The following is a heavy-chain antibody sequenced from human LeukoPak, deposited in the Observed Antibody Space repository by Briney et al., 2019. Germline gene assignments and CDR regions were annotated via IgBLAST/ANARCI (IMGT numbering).Heavy chain of an antibody. CDR3: ARGNLWSAYYNWFDP. J-gene: IGHJ5*02. Sequence: SETLSLTCAVYGGSFSGYYWSWIRQPPGKGLEWIGEINHSGSTNYNPSLKSRVTISVDTSKNQFSLKLSSVTAADTAVYYCARGNLWSAYYNWFDPWGQGTLVTVSS. D-gene: IGHD3-3*01. V-gene: IGHV4-34*01. CDR1: GGSFSGYY. CDR2: INHSGST.